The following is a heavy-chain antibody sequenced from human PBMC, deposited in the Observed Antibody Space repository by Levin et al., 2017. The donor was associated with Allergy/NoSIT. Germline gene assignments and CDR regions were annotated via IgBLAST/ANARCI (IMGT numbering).Heavy chain of an antibody. J-gene: IGHJ4*02. Sequence: SETLSLTCAVYGGSFSGYYWSWIRQPPGKGLEWIGEINHSGSTNYNPSLKSRVTISVDTSKNQFSLKLSSVTAADTAVYYCARGAAGRGSYWGQGTLVTVSS. CDR2: INHSGST. CDR3: ARGAAGRGSY. CDR1: GGSFSGYY. D-gene: IGHD6-13*01. V-gene: IGHV4-34*01.